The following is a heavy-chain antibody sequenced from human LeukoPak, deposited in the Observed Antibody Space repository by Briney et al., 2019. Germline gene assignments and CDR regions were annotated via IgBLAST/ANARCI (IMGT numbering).Heavy chain of an antibody. V-gene: IGHV3-23*01. CDR2: ISGSGGST. CDR3: AKGSSTSCYYGHFDY. D-gene: IGHD2-2*01. Sequence: GGSLRLSYAASGFTFSSYAMSWVRQAPGKGLEWVSAISGSGGSTYYADSVKGRFTISRDNSKNTLYLQMNSLRAEDTAVYYCAKGSSTSCYYGHFDYWGQGTLVTVSS. J-gene: IGHJ4*02. CDR1: GFTFSSYA.